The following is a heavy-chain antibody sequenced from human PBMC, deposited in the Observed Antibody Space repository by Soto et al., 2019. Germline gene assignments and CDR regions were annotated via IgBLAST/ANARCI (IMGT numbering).Heavy chain of an antibody. D-gene: IGHD2-15*01. Sequence: PGGSLRLSCAASGFTVSSNYMSWVRQAPGKGLEWVSVIYSGGSTYYADSVKGRFTISRDNSKNTLYLQMNSLRAEDTAVYYCARDTATDYYYYYMDVWGKGTTVTVSS. CDR3: ARDTATDYYYYYMDV. CDR1: GFTVSSNY. J-gene: IGHJ6*03. V-gene: IGHV3-66*01. CDR2: IYSGGST.